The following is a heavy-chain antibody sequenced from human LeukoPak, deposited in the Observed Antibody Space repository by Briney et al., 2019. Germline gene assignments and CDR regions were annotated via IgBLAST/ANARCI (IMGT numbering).Heavy chain of an antibody. CDR3: ARETLDSSGWYENWFDP. V-gene: IGHV1-18*01. J-gene: IGHJ5*02. CDR2: ISPYNGNT. Sequence: GASVKVSCKASGYTFTSYGINWVRQAPGQGLEWMGGISPYNGNTNYAQKLQGRVTMTTDTSTSTAYMELRSLRSDDTAVYYCARETLDSSGWYENWFDPWGQGTLVTVSS. CDR1: GYTFTSYG. D-gene: IGHD6-19*01.